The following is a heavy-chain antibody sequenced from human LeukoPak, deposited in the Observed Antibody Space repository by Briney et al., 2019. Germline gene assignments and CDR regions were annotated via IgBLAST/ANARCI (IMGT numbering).Heavy chain of an antibody. CDR2: ISTSSSYI. J-gene: IGHJ4*02. CDR1: GFTFSSYS. Sequence: GGSLRLSCAASGFTFSSYSMNWVRQAPGKGLEWVSFISTSSSYIYYADSVKGRFTISRDNDKNSPYLKMNSLRAEDTAVCYCAGGGSSWYYFDYWGQGTLVTVSS. CDR3: AGGGSSWYYFDY. V-gene: IGHV3-21*01. D-gene: IGHD6-13*01.